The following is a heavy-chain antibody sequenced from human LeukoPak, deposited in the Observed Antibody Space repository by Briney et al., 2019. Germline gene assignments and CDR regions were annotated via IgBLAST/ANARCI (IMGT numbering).Heavy chain of an antibody. Sequence: ASVKVSSKASGYTFTTSYMHWVRQAPGHGLEWRGIINPSGGSTRYAQKFQGRVTMTRDTSTSTVYMELSSLRSEDTAVYYCAAQYYYDSSGYSPGFDPWGQGTLVTVSS. CDR1: GYTFTTSY. CDR3: AAQYYYDSSGYSPGFDP. CDR2: INPSGGST. J-gene: IGHJ5*02. V-gene: IGHV1-46*01. D-gene: IGHD3-22*01.